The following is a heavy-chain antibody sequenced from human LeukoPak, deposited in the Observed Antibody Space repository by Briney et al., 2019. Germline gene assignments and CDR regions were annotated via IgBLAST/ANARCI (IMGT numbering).Heavy chain of an antibody. J-gene: IGHJ5*02. CDR1: GASINSGSNY. V-gene: IGHV4-39*07. Sequence: SETLSLTCRVSGASINSGSNYWGWIRQPPGKTLEWIGSIYSSGSTYYNPSLKSRVIIMIDTPKNHFSLTLSSVTAADTAVYYCARQGEWFDWLNWSSGVGWFDPWGQGTLVTVSS. CDR2: IYSSGST. D-gene: IGHD3-9*01. CDR3: ARQGEWFDWLNWSSGVGWFDP.